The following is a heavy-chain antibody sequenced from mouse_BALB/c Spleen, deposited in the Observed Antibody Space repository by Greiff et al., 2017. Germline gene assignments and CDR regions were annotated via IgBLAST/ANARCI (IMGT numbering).Heavy chain of an antibody. V-gene: IGHV5-4*02. CDR3: ARGRADRYWYFDV. CDR1: GFTFSDYY. Sequence: EVKVVESGGGLVKPGGSLKLSCAASGFTFSDYYMYWVRQTPEKRLEWVATISDGGSYTYYPDSVKGRFTISRDNAKNNLYLQMSSLKSEDTAMYYCARGRADRYWYFDVWGAGTTVTVSS. J-gene: IGHJ1*01. D-gene: IGHD2-14*01. CDR2: ISDGGSYT.